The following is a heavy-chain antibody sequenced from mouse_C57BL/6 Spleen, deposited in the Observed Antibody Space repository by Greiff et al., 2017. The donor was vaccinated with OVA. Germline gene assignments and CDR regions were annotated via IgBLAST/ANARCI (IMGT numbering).Heavy chain of an antibody. V-gene: IGHV1-42*01. J-gene: IGHJ2*01. CDR3: ARGLRAGFDY. CDR1: GYSFTGYY. D-gene: IGHD3-1*01. CDR2: INPSTGGT. Sequence: VQLQQSGPELVKPGASVKISCKASGYSFTGYYMNWVKQSPEKSLEWIGEINPSTGGTTYNQKFKAKATLTVDKSSSTAYMQLKSLTSEDSAVYYCARGLRAGFDYWGQGTTLTVSS.